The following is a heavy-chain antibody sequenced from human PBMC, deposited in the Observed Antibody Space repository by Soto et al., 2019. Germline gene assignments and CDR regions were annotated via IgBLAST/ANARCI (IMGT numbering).Heavy chain of an antibody. D-gene: IGHD2-2*01. CDR1: GFTFSDYA. Sequence: EVQVVESGGSLVNPGRSLRLSCTTSGFTFSDYAISWFRQAPGKGLEWVGVIGSKVYGVTTDYAASVKGRFAISRDDSKDTAYLQMNSVTTEDTAVYFCAKYTSVSRYSFFGMDVWGHGTTVTVSS. CDR2: IGSKVYGVTT. J-gene: IGHJ6*02. V-gene: IGHV3-49*05. CDR3: AKYTSVSRYSFFGMDV.